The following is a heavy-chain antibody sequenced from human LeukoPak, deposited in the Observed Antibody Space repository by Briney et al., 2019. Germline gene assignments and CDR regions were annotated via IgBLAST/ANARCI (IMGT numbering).Heavy chain of an antibody. CDR1: GFTFSSYG. D-gene: IGHD3-22*01. CDR3: AKVARFNTMIEAFDI. V-gene: IGHV3-23*01. J-gene: IGHJ3*02. CDR2: ISGSGGST. Sequence: GGTLRLSCAASGFTFSSYGMSWVRQAPGKGLEWVSAISGSGGSTYYADSVKGRFTISRDNSKNTPYLQMNSLRAEDTAVYYCAKVARFNTMIEAFDIWGQGTMVTVSS.